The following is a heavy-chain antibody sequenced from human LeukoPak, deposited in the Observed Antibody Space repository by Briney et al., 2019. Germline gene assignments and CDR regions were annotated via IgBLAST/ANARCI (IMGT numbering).Heavy chain of an antibody. CDR3: AKVRGVVITFFDY. Sequence: GGSLRLSCVASGFTFSSYGMHWVRQAPGKGLEWVAFIRYDGSNKYYADSVKGRFTISRDNSKNTLYLQMNSLRAEDTAVYYCAKVRGVVITFFDYWGQGTLVTVSS. D-gene: IGHD3-22*01. CDR2: IRYDGSNK. CDR1: GFTFSSYG. J-gene: IGHJ4*02. V-gene: IGHV3-30*02.